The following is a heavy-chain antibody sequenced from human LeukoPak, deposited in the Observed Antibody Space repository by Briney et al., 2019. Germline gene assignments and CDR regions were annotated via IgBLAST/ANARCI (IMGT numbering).Heavy chain of an antibody. CDR2: IIPILGIA. D-gene: IGHD6-19*01. J-gene: IGHJ4*02. CDR3: ARDGRPYSSSWMGIAVAGTGGTDY. V-gene: IGHV1-69*04. CDR1: GGTFSSYA. Sequence: ASVKVSCKASGGTFSSYAISWVRQAPGQGLEWMGRIIPILGIANYAQKFQGRVTITADKSTSTAYMELSSLRSEDTAVYYCARDGRPYSSSWMGIAVAGTGGTDYWGQGTLVTVSS.